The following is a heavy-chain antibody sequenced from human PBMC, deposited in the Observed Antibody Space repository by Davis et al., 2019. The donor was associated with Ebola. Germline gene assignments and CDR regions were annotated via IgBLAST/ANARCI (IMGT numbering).Heavy chain of an antibody. V-gene: IGHV4-39*07. D-gene: IGHD4/OR15-4a*01. CDR3: AREAAMVEGHYFDY. J-gene: IGHJ4*02. CDR2: IYYSGST. CDR1: GGSIISSSSY. Sequence: SETLSLTCTVSGGSIISSSSYWGWIRQPPREGLEWIGSIYYSGSTNYNPSLKSRVTISVDTSKNQFSLNLRSVTAADTAVYYCAREAAMVEGHYFDYWGQGTLVTVSS.